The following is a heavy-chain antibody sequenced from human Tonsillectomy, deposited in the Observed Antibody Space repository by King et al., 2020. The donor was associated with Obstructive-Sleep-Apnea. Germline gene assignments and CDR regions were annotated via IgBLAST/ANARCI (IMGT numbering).Heavy chain of an antibody. CDR1: GYSFATYW. J-gene: IGHJ4*02. CDR2: IYLGDSDT. D-gene: IGHD5-12*01. Sequence: VQLVESGAEVKESGESLKISCKGSGYSFATYWIGWVRQMPGKGLEWMGIIYLGDSDTRYSPYFQGQVTISSDKSFSTAYLQWCSLQASDTAMYYCAGGYDRNYFDYWGQGTLVTVSS. CDR3: AGGYDRNYFDY. V-gene: IGHV5-51*01.